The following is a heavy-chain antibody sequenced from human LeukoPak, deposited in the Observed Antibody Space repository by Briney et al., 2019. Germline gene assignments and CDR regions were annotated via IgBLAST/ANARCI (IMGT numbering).Heavy chain of an antibody. J-gene: IGHJ4*02. CDR2: IDHSGST. Sequence: SETLSLTCAVYGGSFSGYYWSWIRQPPGKGLEWIGEIDHSGSTNYNPSLKSRVTISVDTSKNQFSLKLSSVTAADTAVYYCARDFRGWYLWGGQGTLVTVS. V-gene: IGHV4-34*01. CDR1: GGSFSGYY. D-gene: IGHD6-19*01. CDR3: ARDFRGWYLW.